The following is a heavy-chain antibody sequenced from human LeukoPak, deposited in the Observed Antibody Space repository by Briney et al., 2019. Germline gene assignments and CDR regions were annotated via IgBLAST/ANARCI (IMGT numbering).Heavy chain of an antibody. J-gene: IGHJ4*02. Sequence: GGSLRLSCAASGFTFSSYAMSWVRQAPGKGLEWVSAISGSSGSTYYAGSVKGWFTISRDNSKNTLYLQMNSLRAEDTAVYYCAKDTYSFDYLGQGTLVTVSS. CDR3: AKDTYSFDY. CDR2: ISGSSGST. CDR1: GFTFSSYA. V-gene: IGHV3-23*01. D-gene: IGHD2-15*01.